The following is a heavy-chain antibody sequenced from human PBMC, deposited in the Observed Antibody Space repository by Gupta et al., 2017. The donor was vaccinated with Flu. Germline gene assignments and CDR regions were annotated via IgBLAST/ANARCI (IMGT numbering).Heavy chain of an antibody. D-gene: IGHD3-3*01. CDR3: ARLDYDFWSGLYQHFQH. V-gene: IGHV3-53*01. CDR2: IYSDDTT. J-gene: IGHJ1*01. Sequence: WVRQPPGKGLEWVSVIYSDDTTYYADSVRGRFTISRDNSQNTLFLQMNNLRPEDTAVYYCARLDYDFWSGLYQHFQHWGQGTLVTVSS.